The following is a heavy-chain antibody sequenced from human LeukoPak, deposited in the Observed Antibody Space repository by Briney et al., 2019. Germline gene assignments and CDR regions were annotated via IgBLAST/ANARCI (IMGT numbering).Heavy chain of an antibody. J-gene: IGHJ4*02. CDR2: IYPGDSDP. Sequence: GESLEISCKGSGYSFTNYWIGWVRQMPGKGLEWMGIIYPGDSDPRYSPSFQGQVTISVDKSISTAYLQWSSLKASDTAMYYCARPPYDSSGYYYLPHFDYWGQGTLVTVSS. V-gene: IGHV5-51*01. D-gene: IGHD3-22*01. CDR3: ARPPYDSSGYYYLPHFDY. CDR1: GYSFTNYW.